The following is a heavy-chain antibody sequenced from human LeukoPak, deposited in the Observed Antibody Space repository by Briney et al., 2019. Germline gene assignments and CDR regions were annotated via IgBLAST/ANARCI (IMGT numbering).Heavy chain of an antibody. CDR2: IYYSGST. Sequence: PSETLSLTCTVSGGSISSGGYYWSWIRQPPGKGLEWIGYIYYSGSTNYNPSLKSRVTISVDTSKNQFSLKLSSVTAADTAVYYCARDVDTEFDYWGQGTLVTVSS. CDR3: ARDVDTEFDY. V-gene: IGHV4-61*08. J-gene: IGHJ4*02. D-gene: IGHD5-18*01. CDR1: GGSISSGGYY.